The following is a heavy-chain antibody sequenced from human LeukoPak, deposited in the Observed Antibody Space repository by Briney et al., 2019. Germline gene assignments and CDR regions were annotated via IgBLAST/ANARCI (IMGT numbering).Heavy chain of an antibody. D-gene: IGHD2-15*01. J-gene: IGHJ3*02. Sequence: PSGTLSLTCAVSGGSVSSSNWWSWVRQPPGKGLEWIGEIYHSGSTYYNPSLKSRVTISVDTSKNQFSLKLSSVTAADTAVYYCARRAPDCSGGSCPFDIWGQGTMVTVSS. CDR3: ARRAPDCSGGSCPFDI. CDR2: IYHSGST. CDR1: GGSVSSSNW. V-gene: IGHV4-4*02.